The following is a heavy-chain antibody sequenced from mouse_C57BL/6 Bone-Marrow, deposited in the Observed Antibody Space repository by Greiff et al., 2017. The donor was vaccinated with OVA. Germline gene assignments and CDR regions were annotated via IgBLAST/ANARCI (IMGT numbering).Heavy chain of an antibody. CDR1: GFTFSDYG. V-gene: IGHV5-17*01. CDR3: ARGMITTNYYAMDY. D-gene: IGHD2-4*01. CDR2: ISSGSSTI. J-gene: IGHJ4*01. Sequence: EVQVVESGGGLVKPGGSLKLSCAASGFTFSDYGMHWVRQAPEKGLEWVAYISSGSSTIYYADTVKGRFTISRDNAKNTLFLQMTSLRSEDTAMYYCARGMITTNYYAMDYWGQGTSVTVSS.